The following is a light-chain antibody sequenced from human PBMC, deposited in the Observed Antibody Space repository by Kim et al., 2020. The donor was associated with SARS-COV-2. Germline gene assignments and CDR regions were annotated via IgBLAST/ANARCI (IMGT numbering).Light chain of an antibody. V-gene: IGKV3-11*01. CDR1: QSVSTY. CDR3: QQRSNWPLT. CDR2: DAS. J-gene: IGKJ4*02. Sequence: LSPGVRATLSCRARQSVSTYLAWYPQNPGQAPRPLFYDASSRATGIPARFSGSGSGPDFTLTISSLEPEDFAVYYCQQRSNWPLTFGGGTKVDIK.